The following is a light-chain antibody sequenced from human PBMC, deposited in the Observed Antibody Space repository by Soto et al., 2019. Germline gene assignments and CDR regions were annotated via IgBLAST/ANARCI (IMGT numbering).Light chain of an antibody. CDR2: SNS. CDR1: SSNIGINT. J-gene: IGLJ2*01. CDR3: AAWDDSLGGHVV. Sequence: QSVLTQPPSASGPPGQRVTISCSGSSSNIGINTVNWYQQLPGTAPKLLIFSNSQRPSGVPDRFSGSKSGTSASLAISGLQSEDEADYYCAAWDDSLGGHVVFGGGTKLIVL. V-gene: IGLV1-44*01.